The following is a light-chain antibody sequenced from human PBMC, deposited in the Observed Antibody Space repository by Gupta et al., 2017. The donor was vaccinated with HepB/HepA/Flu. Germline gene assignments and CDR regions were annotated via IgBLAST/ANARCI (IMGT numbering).Light chain of an antibody. CDR1: QSVSNR. J-gene: IGKJ5*01. CDR2: DAS. CDR3: HQHANWSPIT. Sequence: EIVLTQSPATLSLSPGEGATLSCRASQSVSNRLAWYQQKRGQAPRLLIYDASNRAAGIPARFSGSGSRTDFTLTISSLEPEDFAVYYCHQHANWSPITFGQGTRLEIK. V-gene: IGKV3-11*01.